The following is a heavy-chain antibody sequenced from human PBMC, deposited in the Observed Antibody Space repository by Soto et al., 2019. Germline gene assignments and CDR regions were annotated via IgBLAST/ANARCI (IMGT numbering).Heavy chain of an antibody. CDR1: GGSITNSGQY. Sequence: SETLSLTCTVSGGSITNSGQYCVWIRQPPGKGLEWIGSIYYSGSPYYKPSLKSRLTMSVDTSKNQFSLKLSSVTAEDTAVYYCERKGRSEAGGSVFYGLDVWGKGTTGTVSS. V-gene: IGHV4-39*01. CDR3: ERKGRSEAGGSVFYGLDV. D-gene: IGHD6-19*01. J-gene: IGHJ6*04. CDR2: IYYSGSP.